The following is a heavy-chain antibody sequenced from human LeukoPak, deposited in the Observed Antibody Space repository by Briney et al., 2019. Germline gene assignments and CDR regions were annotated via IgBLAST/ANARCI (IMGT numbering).Heavy chain of an antibody. Sequence: SETLSLTCTVSGYSISSGYYWGWIRQPPGKGLEWIGRNYTSGSTNYNPSLKSRVTMSVDTSKNQFSLKLSSVTAADTAVYYCARVERNYDILTGYYYYFDYWGQGTLVTVSS. D-gene: IGHD3-9*01. CDR2: NYTSGST. J-gene: IGHJ4*02. CDR3: ARVERNYDILTGYYYYFDY. V-gene: IGHV4-38-2*02. CDR1: GYSISSGYY.